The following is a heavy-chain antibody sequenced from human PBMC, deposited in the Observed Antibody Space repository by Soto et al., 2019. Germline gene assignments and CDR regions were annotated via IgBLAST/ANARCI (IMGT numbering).Heavy chain of an antibody. V-gene: IGHV3-33*01. CDR1: GFTFSSYG. Sequence: QVQLVESGGGVVQPGRSLRLSCAASGFTFSSYGMHWVHQAPGKGLEWVAVIWYDGSNKYYADSVKGRFTISRDNSKNTLYLQMNSLRAEDTAVYYCARDNRVDIVAAPYYYGMDVWGQGTTVTVSS. CDR2: IWYDGSNK. J-gene: IGHJ6*02. D-gene: IGHD5-12*01. CDR3: ARDNRVDIVAAPYYYGMDV.